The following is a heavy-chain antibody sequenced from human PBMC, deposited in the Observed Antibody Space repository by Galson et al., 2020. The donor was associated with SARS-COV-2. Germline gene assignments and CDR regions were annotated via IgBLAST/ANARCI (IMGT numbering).Heavy chain of an antibody. V-gene: IGHV3-30*03. D-gene: IGHD6-19*01. CDR3: ARDNSGWYLDC. CDR2: ISYDGSNK. J-gene: IGHJ4*02. CDR1: GFTFSSYG. Sequence: QAGGSLRLSCAASGFTFSSYGMHWVRQAPGKGLEWVAVISYDGSNKYYADSVKGRFTISRDNSKNTLYLQMNSLRAEDTAVYYCARDNSGWYLDCWGQGTLVTVSA.